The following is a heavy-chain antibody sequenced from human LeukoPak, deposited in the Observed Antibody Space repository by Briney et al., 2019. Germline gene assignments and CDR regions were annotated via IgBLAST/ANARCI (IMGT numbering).Heavy chain of an antibody. V-gene: IGHV1-18*01. CDR2: ISAYNGNT. Sequence: ASVKVSCKASGYTFTSYGISWVRQAPGQGLEWMGWISAYNGNTNYAQKLQGRVTMTTDTSTSTAYMELRSLRSDDTAVYYCASLYCSGGSCCSGWFDPWGQGTLVTVSS. CDR1: GYTFTSYG. CDR3: ASLYCSGGSCCSGWFDP. D-gene: IGHD2-15*01. J-gene: IGHJ5*02.